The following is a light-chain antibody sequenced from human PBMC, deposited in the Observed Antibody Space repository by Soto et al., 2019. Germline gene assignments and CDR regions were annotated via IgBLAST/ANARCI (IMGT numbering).Light chain of an antibody. V-gene: IGLV2-14*01. Sequence: LTQPASMSGSPGQSIAISCTGTSSDVGGYNYVSWYQQHPGKAPKLMIYEVSNRPSGVSNRFSGSKSGNTASLTISGLQAEDEADYYCSSYTSSSTPYVFGTGTKVTVL. J-gene: IGLJ1*01. CDR1: SSDVGGYNY. CDR2: EVS. CDR3: SSYTSSSTPYV.